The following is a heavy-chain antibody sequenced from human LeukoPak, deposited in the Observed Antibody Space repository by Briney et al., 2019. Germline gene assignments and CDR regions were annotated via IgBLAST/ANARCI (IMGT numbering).Heavy chain of an antibody. CDR2: IRSEAYGGTT. D-gene: IGHD2-15*01. Sequence: GGSLRLSCIASGFSFGHYSMSWFRQAPGKGLEWVGFIRSEAYGGTTEYAASVKGRFTISRDDSKSIAYLQMNRLKTEDTAMYYCAREGEYCSGGSCYWVDYWGQGTLVTVAS. CDR3: AREGEYCSGGSCYWVDY. J-gene: IGHJ4*02. V-gene: IGHV3-49*03. CDR1: GFSFGHYS.